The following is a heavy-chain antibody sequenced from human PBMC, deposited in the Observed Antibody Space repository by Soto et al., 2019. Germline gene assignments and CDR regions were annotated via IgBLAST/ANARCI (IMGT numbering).Heavy chain of an antibody. Sequence: QLQLVQSGAEVKKPGSSVKVSCKASGGTFSSYAISWVRQAPGQGLEWMGGIIPIFGTANYAQKFQGRVTIPADESTSTAYMELSSLRSEDTAVEYCSRGPYSGSYVAGYWGQGTLVTVSS. V-gene: IGHV1-69*01. CDR3: SRGPYSGSYVAGY. J-gene: IGHJ4*02. CDR2: IIPIFGTA. CDR1: GGTFSSYA. D-gene: IGHD1-26*01.